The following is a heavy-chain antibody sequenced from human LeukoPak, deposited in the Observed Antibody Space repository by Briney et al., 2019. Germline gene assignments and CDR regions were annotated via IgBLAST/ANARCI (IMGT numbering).Heavy chain of an antibody. V-gene: IGHV1-8*03. J-gene: IGHJ5*02. CDR2: MNPNSGNT. D-gene: IGHD3-22*01. Sequence: ASVKVSCKASGYTFTSYDISWVRQASGQGLEWMGWMNPNSGNTGYAQKFQGRATITRNTSISTAYMELSNLRSEDTAVYYCARGGYYDTPGPWGQGTLVTVSS. CDR3: ARGGYYDTPGP. CDR1: GYTFTSYD.